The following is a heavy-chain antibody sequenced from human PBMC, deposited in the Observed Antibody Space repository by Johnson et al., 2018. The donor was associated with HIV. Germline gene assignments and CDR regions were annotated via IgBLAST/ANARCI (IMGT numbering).Heavy chain of an antibody. Sequence: EVQLVESGGGLIQPGGSLRLSCAASGFTVSSNYMSWVRQAPGKGLEWVSVIYSGGSTYYADSVKGRFTISRDNSKNTLYLQMNSLRAEDTAVYYCARGGVWNDFDAFDIWGQGTMVTVSS. D-gene: IGHD1-1*01. J-gene: IGHJ3*02. V-gene: IGHV3-66*03. CDR3: ARGGVWNDFDAFDI. CDR2: IYSGGST. CDR1: GFTVSSNY.